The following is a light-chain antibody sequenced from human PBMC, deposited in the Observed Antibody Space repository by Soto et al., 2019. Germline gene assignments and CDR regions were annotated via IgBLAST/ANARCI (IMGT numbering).Light chain of an antibody. CDR3: QQYDNLPIT. CDR1: QSITTW. J-gene: IGKJ5*01. CDR2: AAS. V-gene: IGKV1-5*01. Sequence: DIQMTQSPSTVSAYVGDSVTITCRASQSITTWLAWYQQRPGKAPKLLIYAASSLQSGVPSRFSGSGSGTDFTFTISSLQPEDIATYYCQQYDNLPITFGQGTRLEIK.